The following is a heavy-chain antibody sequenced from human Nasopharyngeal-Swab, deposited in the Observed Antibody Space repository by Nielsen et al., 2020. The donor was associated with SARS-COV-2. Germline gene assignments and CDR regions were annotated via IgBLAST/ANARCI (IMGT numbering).Heavy chain of an antibody. CDR3: ARHGGSYNDY. CDR2: ISGSGGST. CDR1: GFTFSSYA. Sequence: LSLTCAASGFTFSSYAMSWVRQAPGKGLEWVSAISGSGGSTYYADSVKGRFTISRDNSKNTLYLQMNSLRAEDTAVYYCARHGGSYNDYWGQGTLVTVSS. D-gene: IGHD1-26*01. J-gene: IGHJ4*02. V-gene: IGHV3-23*01.